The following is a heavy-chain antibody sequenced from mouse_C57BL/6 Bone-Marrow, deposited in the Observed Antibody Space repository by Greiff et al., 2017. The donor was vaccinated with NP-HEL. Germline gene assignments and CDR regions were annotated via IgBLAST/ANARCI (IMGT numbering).Heavy chain of an antibody. CDR1: GYTFTSYW. V-gene: IGHV1-61*01. D-gene: IGHD1-1*01. Sequence: QVQLQQSGAELVRPGSSVKLSCKASGYTFTSYWMDWVKQRPGQGLEWIGNIYPSDSETHYNQKFKDKATLTVDKSSSTAYMQLSSLTSEDSAVYYCAREGITTFDVWGTGTTVTVSS. CDR2: IYPSDSET. J-gene: IGHJ1*03. CDR3: AREGITTFDV.